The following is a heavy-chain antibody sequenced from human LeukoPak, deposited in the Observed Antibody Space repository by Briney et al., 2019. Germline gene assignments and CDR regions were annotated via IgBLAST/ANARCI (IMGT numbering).Heavy chain of an antibody. CDR1: GGTFSSYA. J-gene: IGHJ3*02. V-gene: IGHV1-69*04. CDR2: IIPILGIA. Sequence: ASVKVSCKASGGTFSSYAIIWVRQAPGQGLEWMGRIIPILGIANYAQKFQGRVTITADKSTSTAYMELSSLRSEDTAVYYCAISRIDDAFDIWGQGTMVTVSS. CDR3: AISRIDDAFDI. D-gene: IGHD3-3*02.